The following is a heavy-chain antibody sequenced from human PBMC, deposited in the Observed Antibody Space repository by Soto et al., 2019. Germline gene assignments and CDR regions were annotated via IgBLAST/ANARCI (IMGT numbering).Heavy chain of an antibody. CDR2: IVVGSGNT. CDR3: AADGDFWSGHYSFDY. J-gene: IGHJ4*02. V-gene: IGHV1-58*02. CDR1: GFTFTSSA. Sequence: QMQLVQSGPEVKKPGTSVKVSCKASGFTFTSSAMQWVRQARGQRLEWIGWIVVGSGNTNYAQKFQERVTITRDMSTRTAYMELSSLRSEDTALYYCAADGDFWSGHYSFDYWGQGTLVTVSS. D-gene: IGHD3-3*01.